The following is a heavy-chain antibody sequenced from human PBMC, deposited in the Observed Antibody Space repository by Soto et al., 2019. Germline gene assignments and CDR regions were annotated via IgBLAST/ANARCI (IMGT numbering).Heavy chain of an antibody. J-gene: IGHJ4*02. CDR1: GGSISSGGYY. Sequence: QVQLQESGPGLVKPSQTLSLTCTVSGGSISSGGYYWSWIRKHPGKGLEWIGYIYYSGSTYYNPYRKSRVTISVDTSKNQFSLKLSSVTAADTAVYYCARALFVGATTHYFDYWGQGTLVTVSS. V-gene: IGHV4-31*03. D-gene: IGHD1-26*01. CDR2: IYYSGST. CDR3: ARALFVGATTHYFDY.